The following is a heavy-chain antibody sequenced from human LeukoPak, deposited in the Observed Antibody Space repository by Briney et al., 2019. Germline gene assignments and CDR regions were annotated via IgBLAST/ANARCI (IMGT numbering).Heavy chain of an antibody. Sequence: SGGSLRLSCAASGFTFSSYAMSWVRQAPGKGLEWVSAISGSGGSTYYADSVKGRFTISRDNSKNTLYLQMSSLRAEDTAVYYCAKRYCSSTSCSARFDYWGQGTLVTVSS. V-gene: IGHV3-23*01. D-gene: IGHD2-2*01. J-gene: IGHJ4*02. CDR1: GFTFSSYA. CDR3: AKRYCSSTSCSARFDY. CDR2: ISGSGGST.